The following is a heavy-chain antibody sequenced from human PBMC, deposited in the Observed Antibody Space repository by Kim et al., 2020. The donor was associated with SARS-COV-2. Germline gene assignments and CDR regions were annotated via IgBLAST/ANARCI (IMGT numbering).Heavy chain of an antibody. J-gene: IGHJ2*01. CDR3: ARDPRSAWNLLGNGYFDL. CDR2: ISTTSTYI. V-gene: IGHV3-21*01. CDR1: GFTLTGYS. D-gene: IGHD6-19*01. Sequence: GGSLRLSCAASGFTLTGYSMNWVRQAPGKGLEWVSSISTTSTYIYYADSLKGRFTVSRDNAKNSLSLQLNSLRVEDTAVYYCARDPRSAWNLLGNGYFDL.